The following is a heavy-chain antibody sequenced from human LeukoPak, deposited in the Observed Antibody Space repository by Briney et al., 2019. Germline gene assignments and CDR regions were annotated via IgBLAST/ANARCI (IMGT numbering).Heavy chain of an antibody. V-gene: IGHV3-23*01. J-gene: IGHJ4*02. CDR2: ISGSGGST. Sequence: GGSLRLSCAASGFTFSSYTMSWVRQAPGKGLEWVSAISGSGGSTYYADSVKGRFTISRDNSKNTLYLQMNSLRAEDTAVYYCAKREASYYYDSSGYSLLFDYWGREPWSPSPQ. CDR1: GFTFSSYT. CDR3: AKREASYYYDSSGYSLLFDY. D-gene: IGHD3-22*01.